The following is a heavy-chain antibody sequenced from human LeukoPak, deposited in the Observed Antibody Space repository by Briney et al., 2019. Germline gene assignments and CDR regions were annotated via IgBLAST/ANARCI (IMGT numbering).Heavy chain of an antibody. CDR1: GGSISSYY. Sequence: PSETLSLTCAVSGGSISSYYWNWIRQPPGKGLEWIGEINHSGSTNYNPSLKSRVTISVDTSKNQFSLKLSSVTAADTAVYYCARAGGSYRRHDYWGQGTLVTVSS. V-gene: IGHV4-34*01. D-gene: IGHD1-26*01. CDR2: INHSGST. CDR3: ARAGGSYRRHDY. J-gene: IGHJ4*02.